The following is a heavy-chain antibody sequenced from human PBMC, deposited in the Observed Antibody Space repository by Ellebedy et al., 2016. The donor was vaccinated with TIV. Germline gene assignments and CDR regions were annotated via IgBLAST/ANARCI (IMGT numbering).Heavy chain of an antibody. D-gene: IGHD1-14*01. V-gene: IGHV4-39*02. CDR1: GGSISSPNYY. J-gene: IGHJ3*02. CDR2: IYYSGST. CDR3: ARPGMPLLFDACDI. Sequence: SETLSLTCTVSGGSISSPNYYWGWIRPPPGKGLEWIGSIYYSGSTNYNPILKSRVTIFVDTSKNHPSLKLSSVTAADTAVYYCARPGMPLLFDACDIWGQGTMVTVSS.